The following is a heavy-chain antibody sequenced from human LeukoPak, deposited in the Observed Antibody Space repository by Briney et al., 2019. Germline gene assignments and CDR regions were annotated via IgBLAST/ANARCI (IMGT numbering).Heavy chain of an antibody. CDR2: IYYSGST. CDR1: GGSISSSNW. CDR3: ARNREMATDIHCFDP. V-gene: IGHV4-4*02. D-gene: IGHD5-24*01. Sequence: PSGTLSLTCAVSGGSISSSNWWSWVRQPPGKGLEWIGEIYYSGSTNYNPSLKSRVTISVDKSKNQFSLNLSSMTAADTAIYYCARNREMATDIHCFDPWGQGTLVTVSS. J-gene: IGHJ5*02.